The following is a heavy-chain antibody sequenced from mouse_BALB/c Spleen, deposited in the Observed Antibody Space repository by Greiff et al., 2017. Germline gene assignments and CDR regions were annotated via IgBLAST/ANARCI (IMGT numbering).Heavy chain of an antibody. Sequence: QVQLQQPGAELVRPGASVKLSCKASGYSFTSYWMNWVKQRPGQGLEWIGWIYPGDGSTKYNEKFKGKATLTADKSSSTAFMQLSSLTSENSAVYFCARRARATYYAMDYWGQGTSVTVSS. D-gene: IGHD3-1*01. CDR1: GYSFTSYW. CDR2: IYPGDGST. CDR3: ARRARATYYAMDY. V-gene: IGHV1-55*01. J-gene: IGHJ4*01.